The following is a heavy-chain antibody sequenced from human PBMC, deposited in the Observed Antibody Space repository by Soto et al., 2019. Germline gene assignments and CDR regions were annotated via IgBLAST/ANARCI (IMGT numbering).Heavy chain of an antibody. D-gene: IGHD6-25*01. CDR2: ISSTSSTI. Sequence: EVQLVESGGGLVQLGGSLRLSCAASGFTFSSCSMSWVRQAPGKGLEWLSYISSTSSTIYYADSVKGRFTISRDNAKNSLYLQMNSLRDEDTAVYYCASWPDAADYWGQGTLVTVSS. J-gene: IGHJ4*02. CDR1: GFTFSSCS. V-gene: IGHV3-48*02. CDR3: ASWPDAADY.